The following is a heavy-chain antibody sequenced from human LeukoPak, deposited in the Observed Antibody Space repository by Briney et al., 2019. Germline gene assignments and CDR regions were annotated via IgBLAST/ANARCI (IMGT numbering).Heavy chain of an antibody. J-gene: IGHJ5*02. CDR2: IYYSGST. CDR3: ARHEGSGWPNWFDP. V-gene: IGHV4-39*01. CDR1: GGSISSSSYY. Sequence: PSETLSLTCTVSGGSISSSSYYWGWIRQPPGKGLEWIGSIYYSGSTYYNPSLKSRVTISVDTSKNQFSLNLSSVTTADTAVYYCARHEGSGWPNWFDPWGQGTLVTVSS. D-gene: IGHD6-19*01.